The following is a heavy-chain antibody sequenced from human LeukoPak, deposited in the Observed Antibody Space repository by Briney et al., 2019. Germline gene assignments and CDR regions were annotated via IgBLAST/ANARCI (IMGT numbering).Heavy chain of an antibody. J-gene: IGHJ4*02. Sequence: SVKVSCEASGGTFSSYAISWVRQAPGQGLEWMGGIIPIFGTANYAQKFQGRVTITADESTSTAYMELSSLRSEDTAVYYCARGVRELRYFDWLFNWGQGTLVTVSS. CDR3: ARGVRELRYFDWLFN. CDR2: IIPIFGTA. D-gene: IGHD3-9*01. V-gene: IGHV1-69*13. CDR1: GGTFSSYA.